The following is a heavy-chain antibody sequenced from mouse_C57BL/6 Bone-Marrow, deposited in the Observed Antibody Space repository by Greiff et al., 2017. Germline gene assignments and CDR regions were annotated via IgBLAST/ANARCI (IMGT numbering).Heavy chain of an antibody. J-gene: IGHJ3*01. D-gene: IGHD2-5*01. Sequence: VQLQQSGAELVRPGASVTLSCKASGYTFTDYEMHWVKQTPVHGLEWIGAIDPETGGTAYNQKFKGKAILTADKSSSTAYMELRSLTSEDSAVYYCTRPLIVTTDAWFAYWGQGTLVTVSA. CDR2: IDPETGGT. CDR3: TRPLIVTTDAWFAY. V-gene: IGHV1-15*01. CDR1: GYTFTDYE.